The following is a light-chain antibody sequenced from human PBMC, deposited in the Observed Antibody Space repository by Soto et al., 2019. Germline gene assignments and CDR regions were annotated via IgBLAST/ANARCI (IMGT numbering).Light chain of an antibody. V-gene: IGLV2-14*03. Sequence: QSALTQPASVSGSPGQSITISCTGTSSDVGGYNYVSWYQQHPGKAPKVMIYEVTNRASGVSNRFSASKSGNTASLTISGLRAEDEADYHCSSFTSSSTWVFGGGTKLNVL. J-gene: IGLJ3*02. CDR3: SSFTSSSTWV. CDR1: SSDVGGYNY. CDR2: EVT.